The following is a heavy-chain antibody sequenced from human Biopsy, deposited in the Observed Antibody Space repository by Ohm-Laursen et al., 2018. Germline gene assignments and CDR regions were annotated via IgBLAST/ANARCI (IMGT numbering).Heavy chain of an antibody. CDR3: TRAGGGKIYGL. Sequence: SETLSLTCSVSCVSMNTGTYYWTWIRQNPATGLEWIGYVHKSGNTLYNPSLKSRLSISVDTSRNQFSLKLTSVTAADTALYYCTRAGGGKIYGLWGQGTLVTVSS. D-gene: IGHD3-16*01. CDR2: VHKSGNT. V-gene: IGHV4-31*03. J-gene: IGHJ4*02. CDR1: CVSMNTGTYY.